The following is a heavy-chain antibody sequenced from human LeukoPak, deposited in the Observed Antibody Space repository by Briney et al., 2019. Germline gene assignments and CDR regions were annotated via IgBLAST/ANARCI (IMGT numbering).Heavy chain of an antibody. V-gene: IGHV4-39*07. Sequence: SETLSLTCTVSGVSISSSSYYWGWIRQPPGKGREWIGSIYYSGSTYYNPSLKSLVTISVDTSKNQFSLKLSSVTAADTAVYYCAGIWSGYYYFDYWGQGTLVTVSS. J-gene: IGHJ4*02. CDR3: AGIWSGYYYFDY. D-gene: IGHD3-3*01. CDR2: IYYSGST. CDR1: GVSISSSSYY.